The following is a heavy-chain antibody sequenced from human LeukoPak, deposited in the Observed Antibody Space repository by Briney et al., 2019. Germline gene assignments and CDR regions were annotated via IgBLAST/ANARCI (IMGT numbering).Heavy chain of an antibody. D-gene: IGHD6-19*01. Sequence: SVKVSCKASGGTFSSYNFIWVRQAPGQGLKWMGGIIPMQGTPNYAQKFQDRVTISADKSTTTVYMALSSLRCEDTAMYYRARESVAGGFEYWGQGTLVTVSS. CDR3: ARESVAGGFEY. CDR2: IIPMQGTP. CDR1: GGTFSSYN. J-gene: IGHJ4*02. V-gene: IGHV1-69*08.